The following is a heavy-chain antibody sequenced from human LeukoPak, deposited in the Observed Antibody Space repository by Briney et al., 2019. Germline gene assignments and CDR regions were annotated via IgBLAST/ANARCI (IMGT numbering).Heavy chain of an antibody. V-gene: IGHV6-1*01. CDR3: ARDFGTTGWHTFDY. J-gene: IGHJ4*02. CDR1: GDCVSSKNGA. CDR2: TYYRSKWYN. D-gene: IGHD6-19*01. Sequence: SQTLSLTCVVSGDCVSSKNGAWDWIRQSPSRGLEWLGRTYYRSKWYNDHAESMEGRMTISQDTSKNQYSLHLNSVTPDDTAVYYCARDFGTTGWHTFDYWGQGTLVTVSS.